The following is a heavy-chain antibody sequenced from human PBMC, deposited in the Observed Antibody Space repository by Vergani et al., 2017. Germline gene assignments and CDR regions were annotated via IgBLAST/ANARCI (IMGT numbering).Heavy chain of an antibody. Sequence: QVQLQESGPGLVKPSETLSLTCTVSGGSISSYYWSWIRQPPGKGLEWIGYIYYSGSTNYNPSLKSRVTISVDTSKNQFSLKLSSVTAADTAVYYCARYCSSTSCYAFDYWGQGTLVTVSS. CDR3: ARYCSSTSCYAFDY. D-gene: IGHD2-2*01. CDR1: GGSISSYY. CDR2: IYYSGST. V-gene: IGHV4-59*12. J-gene: IGHJ4*02.